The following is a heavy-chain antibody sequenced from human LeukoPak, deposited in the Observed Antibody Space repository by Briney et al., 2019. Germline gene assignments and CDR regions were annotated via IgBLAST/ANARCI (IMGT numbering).Heavy chain of an antibody. J-gene: IGHJ5*02. Sequence: SETLSLTCTVSGVSFSSGGYYWSWIRQHPGKGLEWIGYIYYSGSTYYNPSLKSRVTISVDTSKNQFSLKLSSVTAADTAVYYCANYGSGSYRFDPWGQGSLVTVSS. V-gene: IGHV4-31*03. D-gene: IGHD3-10*01. CDR3: ANYGSGSYRFDP. CDR1: GVSFSSGGYY. CDR2: IYYSGST.